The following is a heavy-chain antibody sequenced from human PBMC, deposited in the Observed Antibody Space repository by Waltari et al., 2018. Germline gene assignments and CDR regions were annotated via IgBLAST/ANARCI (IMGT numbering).Heavy chain of an antibody. D-gene: IGHD5-12*01. CDR3: AKDMGGEIVAMDY. Sequence: EVHLVESGGGLVQPGRSLRLSCAASGFNFRDFAMHWVRQAPGKGLEWVSSIGWRTNNIAYVDSVQGRFTISRDNAQNSLFLQMNSLRVEDTALYYCAKDMGGEIVAMDYWGQGTLVTVSS. V-gene: IGHV3-9*01. CDR1: GFNFRDFA. J-gene: IGHJ4*02. CDR2: IGWRTNNI.